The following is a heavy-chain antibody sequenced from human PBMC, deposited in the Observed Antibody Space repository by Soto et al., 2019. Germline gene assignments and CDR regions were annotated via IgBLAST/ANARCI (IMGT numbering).Heavy chain of an antibody. CDR1: GFTFDDYA. CDR3: ARGAGGYDFWSGYYTGMGAFDI. CDR2: ISWNSGSI. D-gene: IGHD3-3*01. V-gene: IGHV3-9*01. J-gene: IGHJ3*02. Sequence: GGSLRLSCAASGFTFDDYAMHWVRQAPGKGLEWVSGISWNSGSIGYADSVKGRFTISRDNAKNSLYLQMNSLRAEDTAVYYCARGAGGYDFWSGYYTGMGAFDIWGQGTMVTVSS.